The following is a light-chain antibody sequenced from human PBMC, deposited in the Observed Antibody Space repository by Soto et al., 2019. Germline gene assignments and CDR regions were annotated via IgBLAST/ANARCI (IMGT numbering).Light chain of an antibody. J-gene: IGLJ3*02. Sequence: SGLTQPASVSGFLGHSITISCIGASMNINTSRYVSWYQQHPGKAPKLLIYEVSIRPSGVSSRFSGSKSANTASLTISGLQPEDEADYFCSSDVSGYSLGVFGGGTKVTVL. CDR2: EVS. CDR3: SSDVSGYSLGV. V-gene: IGLV2-14*01. CDR1: SMNINTSRY.